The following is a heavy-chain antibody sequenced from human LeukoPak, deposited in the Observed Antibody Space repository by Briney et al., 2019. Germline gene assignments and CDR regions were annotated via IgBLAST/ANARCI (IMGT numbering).Heavy chain of an antibody. CDR2: IYHSGAT. CDR3: SRLSHVAGAPKVSWFDP. CDR1: AYSISDGWV. D-gene: IGHD1-26*01. V-gene: IGHV4-38-2*02. J-gene: IGHJ5*02. Sequence: PSETLSLTCTVSAYSISDGWVWGMIRQPPGKGLEWIGSIYHSGATYYNPSLKSRVPISVDTSNTQFSLKLTSVTAADTAMYYCSRLSHVAGAPKVSWFDPRGQGTPVTVSS.